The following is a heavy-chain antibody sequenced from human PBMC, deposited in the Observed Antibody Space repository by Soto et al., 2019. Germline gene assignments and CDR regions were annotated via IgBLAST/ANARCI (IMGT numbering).Heavy chain of an antibody. CDR2: ISGSGGST. Sequence: GGSLRLSCAASGFTFSSYAMSWVRQAPGKGLEWVSAISGSGGSTYYADSVKGRFTISRDNSKNTLYLQMNSLRAEDTAVYYCAKDPGYFDWYQVARRPNYYYYMDVWGKGTTVTVSS. V-gene: IGHV3-23*01. J-gene: IGHJ6*03. CDR3: AKDPGYFDWYQVARRPNYYYYMDV. CDR1: GFTFSSYA. D-gene: IGHD3-9*01.